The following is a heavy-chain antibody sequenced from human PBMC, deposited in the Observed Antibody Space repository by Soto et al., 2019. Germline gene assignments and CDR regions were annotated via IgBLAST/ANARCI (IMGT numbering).Heavy chain of an antibody. CDR3: ARGGHCTPSSCYGDYDRGMDV. D-gene: IGHD2-8*01. J-gene: IGHJ6*02. Sequence: QVQLVQSGAEVKNPGASVKVSCKASGYTLTKYDISWVRQAPGQGLEWMGWISGHTGNTNYAQRFHGRVTLTTATSAGTAYMELRSLRSDDTAVYYCARGGHCTPSSCYGDYDRGMDVWGQGTTVTVSS. CDR1: GYTLTKYD. V-gene: IGHV1-18*04. CDR2: ISGHTGNT.